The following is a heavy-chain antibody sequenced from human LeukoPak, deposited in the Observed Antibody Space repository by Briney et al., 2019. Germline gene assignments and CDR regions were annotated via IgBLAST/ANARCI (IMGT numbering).Heavy chain of an antibody. CDR2: ISSTSGYI. CDR3: ARDQNTYNSRNRMSSFDI. CDR1: GFTVSSNY. J-gene: IGHJ3*02. V-gene: IGHV3-21*01. D-gene: IGHD1-14*01. Sequence: GGSLRLSCAASGFTVSSNYMSWVRQVPGRGLEGVSSISSTSGYIYYTDSLQGRFTISRDNAKNSLYLQMNSLRAEDTAVYYCARDQNTYNSRNRMSSFDIWGQGTMVTVS.